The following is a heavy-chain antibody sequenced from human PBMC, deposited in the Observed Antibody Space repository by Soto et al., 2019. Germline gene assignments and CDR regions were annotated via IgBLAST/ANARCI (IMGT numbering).Heavy chain of an antibody. D-gene: IGHD6-19*01. Sequence: QVQLQQWGAGLLKPSETLSLTCAVYGGSFSGYYWSWIRQPPGKGLEWIGEINHSGSTNYNPSLKSRVTISVDTSKNQFSLKLSSVTAADTAVYYCARGRRRLGPIAVAGLGSGAFDIWGQGTMVTVSS. CDR1: GGSFSGYY. V-gene: IGHV4-34*01. CDR2: INHSGST. J-gene: IGHJ3*02. CDR3: ARGRRRLGPIAVAGLGSGAFDI.